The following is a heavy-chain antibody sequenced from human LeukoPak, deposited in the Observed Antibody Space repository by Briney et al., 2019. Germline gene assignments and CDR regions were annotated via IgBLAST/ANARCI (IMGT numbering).Heavy chain of an antibody. V-gene: IGHV4-4*07. CDR1: GASISSYY. CDR2: LYTSGST. CDR3: ARAQDGDFGNDAFDI. Sequence: PSETLSLTRTVSGASISSYYWSWIRQPAGKGLEWIGRLYTSGSTKYNPSLKSRVTMAVDKSKNQFSLKLTSVTAADTALYFCARAQDGDFGNDAFDIWGQGTMVTVSS. J-gene: IGHJ3*02. D-gene: IGHD4-17*01.